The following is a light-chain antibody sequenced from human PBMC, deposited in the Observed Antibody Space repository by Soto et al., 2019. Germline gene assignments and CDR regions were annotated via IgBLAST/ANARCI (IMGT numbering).Light chain of an antibody. J-gene: IGKJ1*01. Sequence: EIVLTQCPGTLSLSPGDRATLSCRASQSVPTNYLAWYQQHKPGQAPRLLIYDASRRATGVPDRFSGSGSGTDFTLAISRLEPVDFVVYYCQHYGSSSWTFGQGTKVDIK. CDR1: QSVPTNY. V-gene: IGKV3-20*01. CDR3: QHYGSSSWT. CDR2: DAS.